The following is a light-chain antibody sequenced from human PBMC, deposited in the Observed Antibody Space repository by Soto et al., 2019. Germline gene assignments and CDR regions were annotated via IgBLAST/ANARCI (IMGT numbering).Light chain of an antibody. V-gene: IGKV3-15*01. CDR1: QSVSSN. CDR2: GAS. Sequence: EIVMTQSPGTLSLSPGERATLSWRASQSVSSNLAWYQQKPGQAPRLLIYGASTRATGIPARFSGSGSGTEFTLTISSLQPDDFATYYCQHYNSYSEAFGQGTKVDIK. J-gene: IGKJ1*01. CDR3: QHYNSYSEA.